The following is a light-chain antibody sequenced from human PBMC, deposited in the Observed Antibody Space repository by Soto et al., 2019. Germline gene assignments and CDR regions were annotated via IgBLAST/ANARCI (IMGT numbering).Light chain of an antibody. CDR1: QSINGNY. Sequence: EIVLTQSPGTLSLSPGDRATLSCRASQSINGNYVHWYQQKPGQAPRLLIFGTSSRATGIPDRFIGGGSGTDFTRTISRLEPEDFAVYYCQQCGSLPGTFGQGTKVESK. J-gene: IGKJ1*01. V-gene: IGKV3-20*01. CDR3: QQCGSLPGT. CDR2: GTS.